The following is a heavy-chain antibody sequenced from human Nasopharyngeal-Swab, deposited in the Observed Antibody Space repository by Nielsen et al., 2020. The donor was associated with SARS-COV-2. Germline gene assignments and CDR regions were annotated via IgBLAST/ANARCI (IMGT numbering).Heavy chain of an antibody. CDR2: IGDKDHNYAT. V-gene: IGHV3-73*01. CDR1: GYTFTDYY. Sequence: KVSCKPSGYTFTDYYIHWVRQASGKGLEWVGRIGDKDHNYATTYGASVQGRFTISRDDSKNTAFLQMDSLKTEDTALYYCTTDFYFDYWGQGTLVTVSS. J-gene: IGHJ4*02. CDR3: TTDFYFDY.